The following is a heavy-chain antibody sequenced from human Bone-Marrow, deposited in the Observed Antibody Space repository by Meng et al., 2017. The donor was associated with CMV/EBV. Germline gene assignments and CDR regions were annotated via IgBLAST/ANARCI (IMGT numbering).Heavy chain of an antibody. J-gene: IGHJ6*02. D-gene: IGHD5-18*01. Sequence: GESLKLACAASGFTFSSYGMHWVRQAPGKGLEWVAFIRYDGSNKHYADSVKGRFTISRDNSKNTLYLQMNSLRAEDTAVYYCERGDTAMVSPDYYYGMDVWGQGTTVTVSS. CDR3: ERGDTAMVSPDYYYGMDV. CDR2: IRYDGSNK. V-gene: IGHV3-30*02. CDR1: GFTFSSYG.